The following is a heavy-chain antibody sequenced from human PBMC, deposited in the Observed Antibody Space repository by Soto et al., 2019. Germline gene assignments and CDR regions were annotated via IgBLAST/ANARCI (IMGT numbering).Heavy chain of an antibody. CDR1: GGSVSSGDYY. J-gene: IGHJ3*02. CDR2: IYYSGST. Sequence: QVQLQESGPGLVKPSQTLSLTCTVSGGSVSSGDYYWSWIRQPPGKGLEWIGNIYYSGSTYYNPSLKSRLTISVDTPKNQFSLKLSSVTAADTAVYYCARWSNDTSYNDGFDIWGQGTMVTVSS. V-gene: IGHV4-30-4*01. D-gene: IGHD3-9*01. CDR3: ARWSNDTSYNDGFDI.